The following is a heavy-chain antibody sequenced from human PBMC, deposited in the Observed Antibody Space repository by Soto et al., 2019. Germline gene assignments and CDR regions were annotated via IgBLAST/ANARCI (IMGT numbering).Heavy chain of an antibody. V-gene: IGHV1-69*01. J-gene: IGHJ3*02. CDR3: ARDIVVVTATPGAFDI. D-gene: IGHD2-21*02. CDR2: IIPIFGTA. Sequence: SVKVSCKASGGTFSSYAISWGRQAPGQGLEWMGGIIPIFGTANYAQKFQGRVTITADESTSTAYMELSSLRSEDTAVYYCARDIVVVTATPGAFDIWGQGTMVTVSS. CDR1: GGTFSSYA.